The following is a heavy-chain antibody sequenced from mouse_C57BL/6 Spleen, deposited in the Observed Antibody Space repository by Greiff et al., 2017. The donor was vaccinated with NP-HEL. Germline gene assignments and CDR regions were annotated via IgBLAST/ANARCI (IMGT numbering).Heavy chain of an antibody. V-gene: IGHV5-9-1*02. D-gene: IGHD1-1*01. CDR3: TRDLYYGSGSFDY. J-gene: IGHJ2*01. Sequence: EVNVVESGEGLVKPGGSLKLSCAASGFTFSSYAMSWVRQTPEKRLEWVAYISSGGDYIYYADTVKGRFTISRDNARNTLYLQMSSLKSEDTAMYYCTRDLYYGSGSFDYWGQGTTLTVSS. CDR2: ISSGGDYI. CDR1: GFTFSSYA.